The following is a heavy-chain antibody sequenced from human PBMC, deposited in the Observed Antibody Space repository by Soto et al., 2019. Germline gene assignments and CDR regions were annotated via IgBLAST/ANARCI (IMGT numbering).Heavy chain of an antibody. CDR2: ISYDGSNK. CDR3: ARGNSSYLGYYFDY. Sequence: QVQLVESGGGVVQPGRSLRLSCAASGFTFSSYAMHWVRQAPGKGLEWVAVISYDGSNKYCADSVKGRFTISRDNSKNTLYLQMNSLRAEDTAVYYCARGNSSYLGYYFDYWGQGTLVTVSS. J-gene: IGHJ4*02. CDR1: GFTFSSYA. D-gene: IGHD3-22*01. V-gene: IGHV3-30-3*01.